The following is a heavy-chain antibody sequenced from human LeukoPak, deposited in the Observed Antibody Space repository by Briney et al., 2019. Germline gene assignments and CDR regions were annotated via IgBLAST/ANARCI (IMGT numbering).Heavy chain of an antibody. CDR2: ISNSGEST. CDR3: AKGAMVRGVLDY. V-gene: IGHV3-23*01. J-gene: IGHJ4*02. CDR1: GFTFGDYA. D-gene: IGHD3-10*01. Sequence: GGSLRLSCTGSGFTFGDYAMTWVRQAPGKGLEWVSTISNSGESTYYADSVKGRFTISRDNSKNTLFLQMNSLRAEDTAVYYCAKGAMVRGVLDYWGQGTLVTVSS.